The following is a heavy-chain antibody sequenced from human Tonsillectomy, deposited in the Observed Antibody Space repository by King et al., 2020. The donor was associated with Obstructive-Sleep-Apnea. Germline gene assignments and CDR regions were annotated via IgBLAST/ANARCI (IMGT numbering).Heavy chain of an antibody. V-gene: IGHV1-2*02. CDR2: INPNSGGT. J-gene: IGHJ4*02. D-gene: IGHD1-26*01. CDR3: ASYGTVGAIGYFDY. Sequence: QLVQSGAEVKKPGASVKVSCKASGYTFTNYYMHWVRQAPGQGLEWMGWINPNSGGTNYAQKFQGRITMTRDTSISTAYMELSRLRSDDMAVYYCASYGTVGAIGYFDYWGQGTLVTVSS. CDR1: GYTFTNYY.